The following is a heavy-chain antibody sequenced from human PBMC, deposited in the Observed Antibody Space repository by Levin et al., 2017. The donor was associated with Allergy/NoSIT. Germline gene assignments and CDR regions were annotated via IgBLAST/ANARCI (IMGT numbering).Heavy chain of an antibody. D-gene: IGHD1-26*01. J-gene: IGHJ4*02. CDR3: AKDEWSGSGSYYPLFYFDY. Sequence: GGSLRLSCAASGFTFSSYGMHWVRQAPGKGLEWVAVISYDGSNKYYADSVKGRFTISRDNSKNTLYLQMNSLRAEDTAVYYCAKDEWSGSGSYYPLFYFDYWGQGTLVTVSS. V-gene: IGHV3-30*18. CDR2: ISYDGSNK. CDR1: GFTFSSYG.